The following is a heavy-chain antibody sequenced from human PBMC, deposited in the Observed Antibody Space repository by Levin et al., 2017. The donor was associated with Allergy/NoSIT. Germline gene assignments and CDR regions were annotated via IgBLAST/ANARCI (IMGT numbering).Heavy chain of an antibody. CDR3: ARAGAALTTHFDS. CDR1: GYTFAIYG. J-gene: IGHJ4*02. CDR2: IGAYNDNT. V-gene: IGHV1-18*01. D-gene: IGHD4-17*01. Sequence: GESLKISCKASGYTFAIYGISWVRQAPGQGLEWMGWIGAYNDNTNYAQSLLGRVTMTTDTSTSTAYMELRSLRSDDTAVYYCARAGAALTTHFDSWGQGTLVTVSS.